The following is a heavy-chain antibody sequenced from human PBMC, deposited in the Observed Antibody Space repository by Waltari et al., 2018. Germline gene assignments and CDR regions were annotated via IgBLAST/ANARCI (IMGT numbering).Heavy chain of an antibody. CDR3: ERDKTFIRDFEI. Sequence: QLQLQESGPGLVKPSQTLSLTCTVSGGSISSLSYYWSWIRQPAGKGLECIVRIYTSGSTNYNPSLKSRVTISVDTSKNQFSLKLISVTAEDNEVYYCERDKTFIRDFEIWGKGKMVT. CDR2: IYTSGST. CDR1: GGSISSLSYY. V-gene: IGHV4-61*02. J-gene: IGHJ3*02. D-gene: IGHD3-10*01.